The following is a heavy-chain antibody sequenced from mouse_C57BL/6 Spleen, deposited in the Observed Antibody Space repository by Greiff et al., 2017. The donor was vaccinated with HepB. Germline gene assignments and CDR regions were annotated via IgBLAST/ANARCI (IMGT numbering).Heavy chain of an antibody. J-gene: IGHJ3*01. Sequence: EVQLQQSGAELVKPGASVKLSCTASGFNIKDYYMHWVKQRTEQGLEWIGRIDPEDGETKSAPKFQGKATITADTSSNTAYLQLSSLTSEDTAVYYWARCDYGSSYGFAYWGQGTLVTVSA. D-gene: IGHD1-1*01. CDR3: ARCDYGSSYGFAY. CDR2: IDPEDGET. CDR1: GFNIKDYY. V-gene: IGHV14-2*01.